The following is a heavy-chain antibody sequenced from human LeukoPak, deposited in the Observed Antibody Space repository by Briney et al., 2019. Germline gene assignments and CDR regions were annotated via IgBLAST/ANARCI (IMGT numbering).Heavy chain of an antibody. CDR2: IYTSGST. Sequence: SETLSLTCTVSGGSISSGSYYWSWIRQPAGKGLEWIGRIYTSGSTNYNPSLKSRVTISVDTSKNQFSLKLSSVTAADTVVYYCAREGGDGYNLYYFDYWGQGTLVTVSS. V-gene: IGHV4-61*02. CDR3: AREGGDGYNLYYFDY. J-gene: IGHJ4*02. CDR1: GGSISSGSYY. D-gene: IGHD5-24*01.